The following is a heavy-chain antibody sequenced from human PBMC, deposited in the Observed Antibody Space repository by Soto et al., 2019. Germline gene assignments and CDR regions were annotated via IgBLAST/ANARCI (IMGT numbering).Heavy chain of an antibody. CDR2: IYYSGST. D-gene: IGHD6-13*01. Sequence: SETLSLTCTVSGGSISSYYWSWIRQPPGKGLEWIGYIYYSGSTNYNPSLKSRVTISVDTSKNQFSLKLSSVTAADTAVYYCARADSSSWRMDVGGQGTTVTVSS. V-gene: IGHV4-59*01. CDR1: GGSISSYY. J-gene: IGHJ6*02. CDR3: ARADSSSWRMDV.